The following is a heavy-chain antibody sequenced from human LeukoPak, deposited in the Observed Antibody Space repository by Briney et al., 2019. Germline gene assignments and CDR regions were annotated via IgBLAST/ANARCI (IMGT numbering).Heavy chain of an antibody. V-gene: IGHV1-18*01. CDR3: AKDPSNTSGYYAYFDN. Sequence: GASVTVSCTASGYTFTHHGISWVRQAPGQGIEWMGWISCYNGDTHYAQKFQGRVTMTTDKSTSTAYIEVRSLRSDDTAVYYCAKDPSNTSGYYAYFDNWGQGTLVTVSS. J-gene: IGHJ4*02. CDR1: GYTFTHHG. D-gene: IGHD6-19*01. CDR2: ISCYNGDT.